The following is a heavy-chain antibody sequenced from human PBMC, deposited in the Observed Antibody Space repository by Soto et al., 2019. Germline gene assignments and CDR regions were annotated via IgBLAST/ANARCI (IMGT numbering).Heavy chain of an antibody. CDR3: AREGLTFGPGAVGGAFDI. D-gene: IGHD2-2*01. J-gene: IGHJ3*02. CDR1: GGTFDSNA. CDR2: IIPIFGTI. Sequence: QVQLVQSGTGVRKPGSSVKVSCKASGGTFDSNAISWVRLAPRQGLEWMGGIIPIFGTINNAQKFQDRVTITADESANIVYMELSSLRSEDTAIYYCAREGLTFGPGAVGGAFDIWGQGTLVTVSS. V-gene: IGHV1-69*12.